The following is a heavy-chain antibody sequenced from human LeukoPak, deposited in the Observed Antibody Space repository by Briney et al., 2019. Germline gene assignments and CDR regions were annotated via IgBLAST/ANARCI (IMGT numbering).Heavy chain of an antibody. Sequence: ASVKVSCKTSGYTFTGYYMHWVRQAPGQGLEWMGWINPNSGDTKYAQNFQGRVTMTRDTSISTAYMELSRLRSDDTAVYYCARDYYGSGSYSVDYWGQGTLVTVSA. CDR3: ARDYYGSGSYSVDY. CDR1: GYTFTGYY. J-gene: IGHJ4*02. D-gene: IGHD3-10*01. CDR2: INPNSGDT. V-gene: IGHV1-2*02.